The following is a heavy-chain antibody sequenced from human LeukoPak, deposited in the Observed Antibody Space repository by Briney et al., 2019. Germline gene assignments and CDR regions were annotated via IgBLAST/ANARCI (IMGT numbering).Heavy chain of an antibody. CDR1: GFIHRNYI. V-gene: IGHV3-23*01. CDR3: ATWGGTESIGTIWYGPLDY. J-gene: IGHJ4*02. D-gene: IGHD6-13*01. CDR2: IGGGGDVT. Sequence: GGSLRLSCTVSGFIHRNYIMTWVRLSPGKGLEWVSSIGGGGDVTFYADSVKGRFRTTRDDSRSTLYLQMDSLRVDDTGVYYCATWGGTESIGTIWYGPLDYWGQGTQVTVSS.